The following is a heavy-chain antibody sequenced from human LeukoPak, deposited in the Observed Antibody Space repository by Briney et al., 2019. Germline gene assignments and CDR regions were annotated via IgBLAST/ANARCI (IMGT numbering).Heavy chain of an antibody. J-gene: IGHJ5*02. V-gene: IGHV4-59*01. Sequence: SETLSFTCTVSGGSISSYYWSWIRQPPGKGLEWIGYIYYSGSTNYNPSLKSRVTISVDTSKNQFSLKLSSVTAADTAVYYCARGGAAAVFGAWGQGTLVTVSS. CDR2: IYYSGST. CDR1: GGSISSYY. D-gene: IGHD6-13*01. CDR3: ARGGAAAVFGA.